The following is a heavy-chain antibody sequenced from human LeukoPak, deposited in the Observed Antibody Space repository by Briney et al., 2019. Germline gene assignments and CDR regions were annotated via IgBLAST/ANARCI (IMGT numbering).Heavy chain of an antibody. CDR2: ISSSGSTI. V-gene: IGHV3-48*03. J-gene: IGHJ6*02. CDR1: GFTFSSYE. CDR3: ARDQDGYSYGSDYYYGMDV. Sequence: GGSLRLSCAASGFTFSSYEMNWVRQAPGKGLEWVSYISSSGSTIYYADSVKGRFTISRDNAKNSLYLQMNSLRAEDTAVYYCARDQDGYSYGSDYYYGMDVWGQETTVTVSS. D-gene: IGHD5-18*01.